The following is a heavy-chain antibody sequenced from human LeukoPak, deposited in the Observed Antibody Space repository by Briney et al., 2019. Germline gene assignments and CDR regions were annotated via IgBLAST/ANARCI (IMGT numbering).Heavy chain of an antibody. V-gene: IGHV3-30*02. CDR3: AKDVYYGDYFDY. CDR1: GFTFSSYG. Sequence: PGGSLRLSCAASGFTFSSYGMHWVRQAPGKGLEWVVFIRYDGSNKYYADSVKGRFTISRDNSKNTLYLQMNSLRAEDTAVYYCAKDVYYGDYFDYWGQGTLVTVSS. J-gene: IGHJ4*02. CDR2: IRYDGSNK. D-gene: IGHD4-17*01.